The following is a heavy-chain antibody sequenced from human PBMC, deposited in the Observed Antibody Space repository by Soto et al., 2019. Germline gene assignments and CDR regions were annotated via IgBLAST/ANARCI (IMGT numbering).Heavy chain of an antibody. V-gene: IGHV3-23*01. Sequence: GGSLRLSCAASGFTFSNYAMSWVRQAPGSGLEWVSSISGSGGSTFYTNSVKGRFTISRDNFRNTLYLQMNSLRVEDAAVYYCAKGVDSSNWYPRYFDYWGQGPLATVSS. CDR1: GFTFSNYA. J-gene: IGHJ4*02. CDR2: ISGSGGST. CDR3: AKGVDSSNWYPRYFDY. D-gene: IGHD6-13*01.